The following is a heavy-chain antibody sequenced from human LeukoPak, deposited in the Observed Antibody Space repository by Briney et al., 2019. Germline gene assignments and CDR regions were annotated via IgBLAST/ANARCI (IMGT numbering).Heavy chain of an antibody. Sequence: GGTLRLSCAASGFTCTSYAMSWVRQAPGKGLEWVSGVSRSGSSTKYADNVKGRFIISGDNPKNTLYLQMNSLRAEDTAVYYCARSSSGWYSFDYWGQGTLFTVSS. J-gene: IGHJ4*02. D-gene: IGHD6-19*01. CDR1: GFTCTSYA. V-gene: IGHV3-23*01. CDR2: VSRSGSST. CDR3: ARSSSGWYSFDY.